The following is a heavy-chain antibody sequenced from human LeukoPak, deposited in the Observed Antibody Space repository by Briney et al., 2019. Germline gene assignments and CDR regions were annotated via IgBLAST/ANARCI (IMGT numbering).Heavy chain of an antibody. D-gene: IGHD6-13*01. CDR2: INPSSGST. CDR1: GYTFTSYY. V-gene: IGHV1-46*01. CDR3: AKLYSSSWDSIDY. J-gene: IGHJ4*02. Sequence: ASVKVSCKASGYTFTSYYMHWVRQAPGQGLEWMGIINPSSGSTTYAQKFQGRVTISVDTSKNQFSLKLSSVTAADTAVYYCAKLYSSSWDSIDYWGQGTLVTVSS.